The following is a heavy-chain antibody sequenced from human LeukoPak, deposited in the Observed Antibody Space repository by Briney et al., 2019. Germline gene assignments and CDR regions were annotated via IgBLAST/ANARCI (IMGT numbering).Heavy chain of an antibody. D-gene: IGHD1-14*01. J-gene: IGHJ2*01. Sequence: SETLSLTCAVYGGSFSGYYWSWIRQPPGKGLEWIVEINHSGSTNYNPSLKSRGTISVDTSKNQFSLKLSSVTAADTAVYYCARDRLTSQNIDDYWYFDLWGRGTLVTVSS. V-gene: IGHV4-34*01. CDR2: INHSGST. CDR1: GGSFSGYY. CDR3: ARDRLTSQNIDDYWYFDL.